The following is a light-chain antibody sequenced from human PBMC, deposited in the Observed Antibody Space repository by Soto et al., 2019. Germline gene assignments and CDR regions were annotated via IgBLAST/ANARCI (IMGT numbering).Light chain of an antibody. Sequence: QSVLTQPPSASGTPGQRVTISCSGSSSNIGSDTVNWYQHFPGTAPKLLIYNNDQRPSGVPDRFSGSKSGTSASLAISGLQSEDEADYYCAAWDDSLNGVVFGGGTQLTVL. J-gene: IGLJ2*01. CDR3: AAWDDSLNGVV. CDR1: SSNIGSDT. V-gene: IGLV1-44*01. CDR2: NND.